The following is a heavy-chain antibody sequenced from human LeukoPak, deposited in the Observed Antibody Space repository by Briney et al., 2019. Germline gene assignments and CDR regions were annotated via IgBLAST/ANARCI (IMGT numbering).Heavy chain of an antibody. V-gene: IGHV1-2*02. Sequence: ASVKVSCKASGYTFTGYYMHWVRRAPGQGLEWMGWINPNSGGTNYAQKFQGRVTTTRDTSISTAYMELSRLRSDDTAVYYCARDQEAYGGIPDYWGQGTLVTVSS. CDR2: INPNSGGT. CDR3: ARDQEAYGGIPDY. J-gene: IGHJ4*02. D-gene: IGHD4-23*01. CDR1: GYTFTGYY.